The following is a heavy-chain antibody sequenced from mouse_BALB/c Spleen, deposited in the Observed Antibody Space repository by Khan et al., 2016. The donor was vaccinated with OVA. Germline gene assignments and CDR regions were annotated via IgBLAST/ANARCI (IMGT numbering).Heavy chain of an antibody. CDR1: GYSFTLYY. Sequence: VQLQQSGPDLVKPGASVKISCKASGYSFTLYYMTWVKQSHGKSLEWIGRVNPNTGGSDYNQEFKGKAILTVDKSSNTAYLELHSLPSADSAVYYGARGYDIGAYWGQGTLVTVSA. CDR2: VNPNTGGS. J-gene: IGHJ3*01. V-gene: IGHV1-26*01. D-gene: IGHD2-14*01. CDR3: ARGYDIGAY.